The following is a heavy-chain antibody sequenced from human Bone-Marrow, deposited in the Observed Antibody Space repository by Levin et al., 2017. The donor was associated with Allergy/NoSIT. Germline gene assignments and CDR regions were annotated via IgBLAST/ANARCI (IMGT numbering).Heavy chain of an antibody. J-gene: IGHJ6*03. V-gene: IGHV1-69*13. CDR2: IIPIFGTA. D-gene: IGHD4-11*01. CDR1: GGTFSSYA. CDR3: ARDIVHTVTTNYYYYMDG. Sequence: SVKVSCKASGGTFSSYAISWVRQAPGQGLEWMGGIIPIFGTANYAQKFQGRVTITADESTSTAYMELSSLRSEDTAVYYCARDIVHTVTTNYYYYMDGWGKGTTVTVSS.